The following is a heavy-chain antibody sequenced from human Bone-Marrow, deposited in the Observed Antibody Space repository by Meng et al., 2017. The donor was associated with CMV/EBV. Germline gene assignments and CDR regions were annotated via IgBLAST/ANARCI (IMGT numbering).Heavy chain of an antibody. CDR1: GGSFSGYY. Sequence: SETLSLTCAVYGGSFSGYYWSWIRQPPGKGLEWIGEINHSGSTNYNPSLKSRVTISVDTSKNQSSLKLSSVTAADTAVYYCARDSSRPYWYFDLWGRGTLVTVSS. CDR2: INHSGST. J-gene: IGHJ2*01. V-gene: IGHV4-34*01. CDR3: ARDSSRPYWYFDL. D-gene: IGHD6-13*01.